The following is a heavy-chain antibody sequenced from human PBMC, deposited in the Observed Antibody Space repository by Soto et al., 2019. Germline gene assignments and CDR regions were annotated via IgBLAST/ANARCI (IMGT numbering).Heavy chain of an antibody. CDR2: IYWDDDK. J-gene: IGHJ4*02. D-gene: IGHD3-16*02. CDR3: AHIFNSNSGSYRYFDY. Sequence: QITLKESGPTLVKPTQTLTLTCTFSGFSLSTSGVGVGWIRQPPGKALEWLALIYWDDDKRYSPSLKNRFTISKDTSKNQVVLTMTNMDPVDTATYYCAHIFNSNSGSYRYFDYWGQGTLVTVSS. V-gene: IGHV2-5*02. CDR1: GFSLSTSGVG.